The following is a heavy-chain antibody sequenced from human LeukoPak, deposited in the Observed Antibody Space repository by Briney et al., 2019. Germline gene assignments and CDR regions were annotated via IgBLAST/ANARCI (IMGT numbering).Heavy chain of an antibody. Sequence: SETLSLTCTVSGGSISSYYWSWIRQPPGKGLEWIGYIYYSGSTNYNPSLTSRVTISVDTSKNQFSLKLSSVTAADTAVYYCARDRGGYDFWSGHYYYGMDVWGQGTTVTVSS. D-gene: IGHD3-3*01. CDR2: IYYSGST. J-gene: IGHJ6*02. CDR1: GGSISSYY. CDR3: ARDRGGYDFWSGHYYYGMDV. V-gene: IGHV4-59*01.